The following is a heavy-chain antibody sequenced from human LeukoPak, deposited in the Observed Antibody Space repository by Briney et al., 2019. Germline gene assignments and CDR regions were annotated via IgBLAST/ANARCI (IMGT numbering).Heavy chain of an antibody. V-gene: IGHV4-30-4*01. D-gene: IGHD6-13*01. CDR3: ARDKGSSSWPYYFDY. CDR1: GGSISSGDYY. CDR2: IYYSGST. Sequence: TSETLSLTCTAPGGSISSGDYYWSWIRQPPGKGLEWIGYIYYSGSTYYNPSLKSRVTISVDTSKNQFSLKLSSVTAADTAVYYCARDKGSSSWPYYFDYWGQGTLVTVSS. J-gene: IGHJ4*02.